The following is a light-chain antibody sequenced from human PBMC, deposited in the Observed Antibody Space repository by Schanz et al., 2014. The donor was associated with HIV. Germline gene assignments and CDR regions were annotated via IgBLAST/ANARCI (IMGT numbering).Light chain of an antibody. J-gene: IGLJ2*01. V-gene: IGLV1-47*01. CDR1: SSNIGSNY. CDR3: ATWDDSLNGLV. Sequence: QSVLTQPPSASGTPGQRVTISCSGSSSNIGSNYVYWYQPLPGTAPKLLIYRNNQRPSGVPDRFSGSQSGASASLAISGLQSEDEADFYCATWDDSLNGLVFGGGTKLTVL. CDR2: RNN.